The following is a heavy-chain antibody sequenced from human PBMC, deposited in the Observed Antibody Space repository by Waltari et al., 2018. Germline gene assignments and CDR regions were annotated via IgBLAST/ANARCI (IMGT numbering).Heavy chain of an antibody. D-gene: IGHD3-10*01. CDR2: ISGSGDKT. V-gene: IGHV3-23*01. Sequence: EVQLLEAGGGLVQPGGSLRLSCAASGFSFSSNVMSWVRQVPGKGLEWVSAISGSGDKTYYADSVKGRLTVSRDNSRTAVYLQMHIVRAEDTAIYYCVKEYFGSGSRTPAADYWGQGVLVTVSS. J-gene: IGHJ4*02. CDR1: GFSFSSNV. CDR3: VKEYFGSGSRTPAADY.